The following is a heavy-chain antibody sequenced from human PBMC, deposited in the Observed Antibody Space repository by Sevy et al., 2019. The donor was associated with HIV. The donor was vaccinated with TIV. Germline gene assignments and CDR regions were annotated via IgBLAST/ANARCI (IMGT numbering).Heavy chain of an antibody. V-gene: IGHV1-18*01. CDR2: ISAYNGNT. CDR3: ARAPSSYYYDSSGPGALFDY. D-gene: IGHD3-22*01. J-gene: IGHJ4*02. Sequence: ASVKVSCKASGYTFASYGISWVRQAPGQGLEWMVWISAYNGNTNYAQKLQGRVTMTTDTSTSTAYMELRSLRSDDTAVYYSARAPSSYYYDSSGPGALFDYWGQGTLVTVSS. CDR1: GYTFASYG.